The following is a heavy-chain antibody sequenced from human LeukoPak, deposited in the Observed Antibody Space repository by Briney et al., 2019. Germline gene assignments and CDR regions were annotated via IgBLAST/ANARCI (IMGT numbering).Heavy chain of an antibody. J-gene: IGHJ5*02. CDR2: INPNGGGT. V-gene: IGHV1-2*02. Sequence: ASVKVSCKASGYTFTSYGISWVRQAPGQGLEWMGWINPNGGGTNYAQKFQGRVTMTRDTSTSTAYMELSRLSSDDTAVYYCASDPNVHHWGQGTLVTVSS. CDR1: GYTFTSYG. CDR3: ASDPNVHH.